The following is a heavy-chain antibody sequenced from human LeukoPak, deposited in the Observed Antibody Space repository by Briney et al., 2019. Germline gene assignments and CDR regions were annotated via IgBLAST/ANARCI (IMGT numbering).Heavy chain of an antibody. CDR1: GFTFSDSW. CDR3: ATYTHWLAGDV. CDR2: MNQDGSAK. V-gene: IGHV3-7*01. D-gene: IGHD3-16*01. J-gene: IGHJ6*02. Sequence: GGSLRLSCAASGFTFSDSWMSWVRQAPGKGLEWVANMNQDGSAKGYVDSVKGRFTISRDNARNSLYLQMSSLRPEDTAVYYCATYTHWLAGDVWGQGTTVTVSS.